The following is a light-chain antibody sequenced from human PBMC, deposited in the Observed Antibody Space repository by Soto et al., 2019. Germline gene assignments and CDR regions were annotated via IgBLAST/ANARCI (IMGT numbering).Light chain of an antibody. V-gene: IGLV2-14*01. J-gene: IGLJ1*01. CDR3: CSYTTSNTRQIV. Sequence: QSVLTQPPPLSGSPGQSITISCTGTSSDVGGYNYVSWYQQHPGKAPKFMIYDVSNRPSGVSNRFSGSKSGNTASLTISGLQAEDEADYYCCSYTTSNTRQIVFGTGTKVTVL. CDR2: DVS. CDR1: SSDVGGYNY.